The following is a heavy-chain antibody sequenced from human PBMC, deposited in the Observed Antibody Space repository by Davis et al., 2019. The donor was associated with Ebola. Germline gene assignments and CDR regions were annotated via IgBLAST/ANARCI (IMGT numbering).Heavy chain of an antibody. CDR2: ISYDGSNK. D-gene: IGHD5-12*01. Sequence: GESLKISCAASGFTFTTYYITWVRQAPGKGLEWVAVISYDGSNKYYADSVKGRFTISRDNSKNTLYLQMNSLRAEDTAVYYCARGWMERWGQGTLVIVSS. J-gene: IGHJ4*02. CDR1: GFTFTTYY. CDR3: ARGWMER. V-gene: IGHV3-30*03.